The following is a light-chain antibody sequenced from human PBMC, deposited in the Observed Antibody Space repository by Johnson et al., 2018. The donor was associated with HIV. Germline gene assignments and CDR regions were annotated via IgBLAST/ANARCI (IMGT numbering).Light chain of an antibody. CDR3: GTWDSSLGAHYA. V-gene: IGLV1-51*02. Sequence: QSVLTQSPSVSAAPGQKVTISCSGSSSNIGNKYVSWYQQLPGTAPKLLIYENSKRPSGIPDRFSGSKSGTSATLGITGLQTGDEADYYCGTWDSSLGAHYAFGTGTKVTVL. J-gene: IGLJ1*01. CDR2: ENS. CDR1: SSNIGNKY.